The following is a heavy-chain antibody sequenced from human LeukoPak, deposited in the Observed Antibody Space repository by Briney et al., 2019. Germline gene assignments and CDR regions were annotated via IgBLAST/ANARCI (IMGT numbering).Heavy chain of an antibody. D-gene: IGHD2-15*01. J-gene: IGHJ4*02. Sequence: GGSLRLCCAASGFTVSSNYMTWVRQAPGRGLEWVSVLYTGGSTYYADSVKGRFTISRDNSKNTLYLQMNSLRGEDTAVYYCARVSWVVAATATDYWGQGTLVTVSS. CDR2: LYTGGST. CDR3: ARVSWVVAATATDY. CDR1: GFTVSSNY. V-gene: IGHV3-66*01.